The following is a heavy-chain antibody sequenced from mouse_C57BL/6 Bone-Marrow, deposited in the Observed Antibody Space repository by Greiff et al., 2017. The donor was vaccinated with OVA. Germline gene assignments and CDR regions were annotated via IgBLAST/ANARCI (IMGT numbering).Heavy chain of an antibody. CDR2: ISSGGSYT. Sequence: EVKLVESGGDLVKPGGSLKLSCAASGFTFSSYGMSWVRQTPDKRLEWVATISSGGSYTYYPDSVKGRFTISRDNAKNTLYLQMSSRKSEDTAMYYCARHGDYGSFFDYWGQGTTLTVSS. J-gene: IGHJ2*01. D-gene: IGHD1-1*01. CDR1: GFTFSSYG. V-gene: IGHV5-6*02. CDR3: ARHGDYGSFFDY.